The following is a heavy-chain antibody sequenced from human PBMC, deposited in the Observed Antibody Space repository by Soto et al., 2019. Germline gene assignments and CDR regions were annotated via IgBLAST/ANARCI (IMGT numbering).Heavy chain of an antibody. Sequence: EVQLVASGGGLVQPGRSLRLSCAASGFAFDDSVMHWVRQAPGKGLEWVSVIGWKSGNTDYADSVRGRFAISIDNAKNSLYLQMNSLRVEDTALYYCAKDQGTLGNVRNGAFEIWGQGTMVTVSS. D-gene: IGHD3-16*01. V-gene: IGHV3-9*01. CDR1: GFAFDDSV. CDR2: IGWKSGNT. J-gene: IGHJ3*02. CDR3: AKDQGTLGNVRNGAFEI.